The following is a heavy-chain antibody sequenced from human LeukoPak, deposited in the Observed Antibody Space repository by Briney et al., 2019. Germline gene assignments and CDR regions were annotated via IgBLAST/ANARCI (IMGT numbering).Heavy chain of an antibody. D-gene: IGHD2-2*01. Sequence: NPGGSLRLSCAASGFTFSSYSMNWVRQAPGKGLEWVSSISSSSSYIYYADSVKGRFTISRDNAKNSLYLQMNSLRAEDTAVYYCARDGGVPAAMWEGWFDPWGQGTLVTVSS. CDR1: GFTFSSYS. CDR2: ISSSSSYI. J-gene: IGHJ5*02. V-gene: IGHV3-21*01. CDR3: ARDGGVPAAMWEGWFDP.